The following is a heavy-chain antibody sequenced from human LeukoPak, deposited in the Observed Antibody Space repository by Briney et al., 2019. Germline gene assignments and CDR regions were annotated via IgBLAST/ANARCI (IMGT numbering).Heavy chain of an antibody. CDR1: GFTFSSYG. J-gene: IGHJ6*02. V-gene: IGHV3-33*01. Sequence: GGSLRLSCAASGFTFSSYGMHWVRQAPGKGLEWVAVIWYDGSNKYYADSVKGRFTISRGNSKNTLYLQMNSLRAEDTAVYYCARDPYGTSTYYDFWSGYYAYYYGMDAWGQGTTVTVSS. CDR3: ARDPYGTSTYYDFWSGYYAYYYGMDA. CDR2: IWYDGSNK. D-gene: IGHD3-3*01.